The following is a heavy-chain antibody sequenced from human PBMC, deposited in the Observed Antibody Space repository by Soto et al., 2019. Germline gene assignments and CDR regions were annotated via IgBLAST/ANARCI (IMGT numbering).Heavy chain of an antibody. J-gene: IGHJ6*02. D-gene: IGHD5-12*01. Sequence: QVQLVQSGAEVKKPGASVKVSCKASGYTFTSYGISWVRQAPGQGLEWMGWISAYNGNTNYALKLQGRVTMTTDTATSTAYMELRSLRSDDTAVYYCARDLATIDYYYGMDVWGQGTTVTVSS. CDR1: GYTFTSYG. CDR2: ISAYNGNT. CDR3: ARDLATIDYYYGMDV. V-gene: IGHV1-18*01.